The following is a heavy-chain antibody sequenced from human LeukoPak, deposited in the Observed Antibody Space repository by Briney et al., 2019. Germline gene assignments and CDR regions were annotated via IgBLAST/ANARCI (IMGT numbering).Heavy chain of an antibody. CDR3: AKDLGRYRNNYFDY. J-gene: IGHJ4*02. Sequence: PVGSLRLSCAASGFTFNSYAMSWVRQAPEKGLEWVATISGSGGGTYYADSVKGRFTISRDDSKNTLYLQMNSLRAEDTAVYYCAKDLGRYRNNYFDYWGQGTLVTVSS. CDR1: GFTFNSYA. CDR2: ISGSGGGT. D-gene: IGHD1-26*01. V-gene: IGHV3-23*01.